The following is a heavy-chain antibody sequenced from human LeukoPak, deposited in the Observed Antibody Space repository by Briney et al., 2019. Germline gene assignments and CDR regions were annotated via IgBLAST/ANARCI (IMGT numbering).Heavy chain of an antibody. D-gene: IGHD3-10*01. V-gene: IGHV3-7*01. J-gene: IGHJ6*03. Sequence: PGGSLRLSCVASGFTFSSFWMSWVRQAPGKGLEFVANIDQDGSVRNYVDSVKGRFTISRDNAKNSLYLQMNSLRAEDTAVYYCARSGRGVDSFCFYMDVWGKGTTVTVSS. CDR3: ARSGRGVDSFCFYMDV. CDR2: IDQDGSVR. CDR1: GFTFSSFW.